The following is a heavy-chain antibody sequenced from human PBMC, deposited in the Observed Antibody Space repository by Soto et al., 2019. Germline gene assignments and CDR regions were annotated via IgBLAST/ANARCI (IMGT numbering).Heavy chain of an antibody. J-gene: IGHJ5*02. CDR3: ARDRPQCGGDYAWFDP. V-gene: IGHV1-69*01. Sequence: QVQLVQSGAEVKKPGSSVKVSCKASGGTFSSYAISWVRQAPGQGLEWMGGIIPIFGTANYAQKFQGRVTSTADESTSTAYMELSSLRSEDTAVYYCARDRPQCGGDYAWFDPWGQGTLVTVSS. CDR2: IIPIFGTA. D-gene: IGHD2-21*02. CDR1: GGTFSSYA.